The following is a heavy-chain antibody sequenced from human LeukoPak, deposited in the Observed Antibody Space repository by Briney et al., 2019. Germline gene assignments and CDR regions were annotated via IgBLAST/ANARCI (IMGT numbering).Heavy chain of an antibody. D-gene: IGHD5-24*01. CDR2: INPNSGGT. Sequence: ASVKVSCKPSGYTFTGYYIHWVRQAPGQGLDWMGWINPNSGGTNYARRFQGRVTMTRDTSISTAYMELSSLGSGDTAVYYCARVADGYNNGAFDIWGQGTVVTVSS. J-gene: IGHJ3*02. CDR3: ARVADGYNNGAFDI. CDR1: GYTFTGYY. V-gene: IGHV1-2*02.